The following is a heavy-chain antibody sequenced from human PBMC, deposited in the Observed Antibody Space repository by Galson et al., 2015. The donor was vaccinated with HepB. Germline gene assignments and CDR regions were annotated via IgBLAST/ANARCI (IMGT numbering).Heavy chain of an antibody. J-gene: IGHJ5*02. V-gene: IGHV3-23*01. D-gene: IGHD3/OR15-3a*01. CDR1: GFAYNTYA. CDR2: ISGSSRNT. Sequence: SLRLSCAASGFAYNTYAMTWVRQAPGKGLQWVSTISGSSRNTYYADSVKGRFTISRDNSKNTLYLQMNSLRAEDTAIYYCAKDPHEDWLNLLSPFNWFDPWGQGTLVTVSS. CDR3: AKDPHEDWLNLLSPFNWFDP.